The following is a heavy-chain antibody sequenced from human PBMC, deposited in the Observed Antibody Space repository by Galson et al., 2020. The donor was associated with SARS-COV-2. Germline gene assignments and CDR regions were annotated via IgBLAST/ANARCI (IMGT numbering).Heavy chain of an antibody. J-gene: IGHJ4*02. CDR2: TNQEGSQI. D-gene: IGHD6-19*01. CDR3: ARDGQAVAADY. Sequence: GESLKISCAASGFSFSSYWMSWVRQAPGKGLEWVANTNQEGSQIYYVDSVRGRFTISRDNAKNSLYLQMNSLRAEDTAVYFCARDGQAVAADYWGQGTLVTVSS. V-gene: IGHV3-7*03. CDR1: GFSFSSYW.